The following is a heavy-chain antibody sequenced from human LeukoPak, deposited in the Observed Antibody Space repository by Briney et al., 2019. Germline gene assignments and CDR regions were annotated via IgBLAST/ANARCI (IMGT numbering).Heavy chain of an antibody. J-gene: IGHJ6*03. D-gene: IGHD3-10*01. CDR3: AKKALHYGSGSHYYYYMDV. Sequence: GGSLRLSCAASGFTFSSYGMSWVRQAPGKGLEWVSATSGSGGSTYYADSVKGRFTNSRNNSKNTLYLQMNSLRAEDTAVYYCAKKALHYGSGSHYYYYMDVWGKGTTVTVSS. V-gene: IGHV3-23*01. CDR1: GFTFSSYG. CDR2: TSGSGGST.